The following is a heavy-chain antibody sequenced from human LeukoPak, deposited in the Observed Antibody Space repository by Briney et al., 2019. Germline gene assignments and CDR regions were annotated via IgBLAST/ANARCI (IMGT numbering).Heavy chain of an antibody. V-gene: IGHV7-4-1*02. CDR3: AKGDQLLYLVGVDYNWFDP. Sequence: ASVKVSCKASGYTFTSYYMHWVRQAPGQGLEWMGWINTNTGNPTYAQGFTGRFVFSLDTSVSTAFLQISSLKAEDTAVYYCAKGDQLLYLVGVDYNWFDPWGQGTLVTVSS. CDR2: INTNTGNP. J-gene: IGHJ5*02. D-gene: IGHD2-2*02. CDR1: GYTFTSYY.